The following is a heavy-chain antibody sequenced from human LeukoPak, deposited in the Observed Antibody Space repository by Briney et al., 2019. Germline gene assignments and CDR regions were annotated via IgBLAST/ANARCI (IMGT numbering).Heavy chain of an antibody. D-gene: IGHD3-22*01. J-gene: IGHJ3*02. CDR2: IIPIFGTA. Sequence: ASMKVSCKASGGTFSSYAISWVRQAPGQGLEWMGGIIPIFGTANYAQKFQGRVTITADESTSTAYMELSSLRSEDTAVYYCARGDYYDSSGYSDDAFDIWGQGTMVTVSS. V-gene: IGHV1-69*13. CDR3: ARGDYYDSSGYSDDAFDI. CDR1: GGTFSSYA.